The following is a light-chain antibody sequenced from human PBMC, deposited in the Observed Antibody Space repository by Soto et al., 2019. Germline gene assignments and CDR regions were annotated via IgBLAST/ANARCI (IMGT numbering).Light chain of an antibody. J-gene: IGKJ1*01. CDR1: QSISSW. CDR2: DAS. V-gene: IGKV1-5*01. Sequence: DIQMTQSPSTRSASVGDRVTITCRASQSISSWLAWYQQKPGKAPKLLIYDASSLESGVPSRFSGSGSGTEFTLTISSLQPDDFATYYCQHYNSYSEAFGQGTKVDNK. CDR3: QHYNSYSEA.